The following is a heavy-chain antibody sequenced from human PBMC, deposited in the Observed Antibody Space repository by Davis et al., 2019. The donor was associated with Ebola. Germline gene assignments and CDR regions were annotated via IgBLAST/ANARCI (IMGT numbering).Heavy chain of an antibody. CDR1: GFTFSSYW. J-gene: IGHJ4*02. D-gene: IGHD6-13*01. CDR3: ARDSGYSRLDY. V-gene: IGHV3-7*03. CDR2: IKQDGSER. Sequence: PGGSLRLSCAASGFTFSSYWMSWVRQAPGKGLEWVANIKQDGSERHYVDSVKGRFTISRDNAKNSLYLQMNSLRAEDTAVYYCARDSGYSRLDYWGQGTLGTVSS.